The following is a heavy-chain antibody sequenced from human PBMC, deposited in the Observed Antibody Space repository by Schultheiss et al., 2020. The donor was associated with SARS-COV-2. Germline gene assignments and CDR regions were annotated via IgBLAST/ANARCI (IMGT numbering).Heavy chain of an antibody. V-gene: IGHV4-31*03. CDR1: GGSISSGGYY. CDR3: ARVMITFGGVTNWFDP. CDR2: IYHSGST. J-gene: IGHJ5*02. Sequence: SETLSLTCTVSGGSISSGGYYWSWIRQHPGKGLEWIGYIYHSGSTYYNPSLKSRVTISVDTSKNQFSLKLSSVTAADTAVYYCARVMITFGGVTNWFDPWGQGTLVTVSS. D-gene: IGHD3-16*01.